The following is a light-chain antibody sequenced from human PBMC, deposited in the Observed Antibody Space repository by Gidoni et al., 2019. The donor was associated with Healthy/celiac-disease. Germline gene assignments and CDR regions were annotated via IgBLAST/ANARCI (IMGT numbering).Light chain of an antibody. CDR2: EGS. Sequence: QSALTQPASLSGSPGPSITISCTGTSSDVGSYNLVSWYQQHPGKAPKLMIYEGSKRPSGVSNRFSGSKSGNTASLTISGLQAEDEADYYCCSYAGSSTSLVVFGGGTKLTVL. CDR1: SSDVGSYNL. V-gene: IGLV2-23*01. J-gene: IGLJ2*01. CDR3: CSYAGSSTSLVV.